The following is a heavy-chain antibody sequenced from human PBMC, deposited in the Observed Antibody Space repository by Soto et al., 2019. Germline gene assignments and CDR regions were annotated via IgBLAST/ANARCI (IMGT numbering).Heavy chain of an antibody. CDR3: ASGPYGGRPYYYGMDV. CDR2: IDPSDSYT. V-gene: IGHV5-10-1*01. J-gene: IGHJ6*02. D-gene: IGHD3-10*01. Sequence: RGESLKISCKGSGYSFTSYWISWVRQMPGKGLEWMGRIDPSDSYTNYSPSFQGRVTISADKSISTAYLQWSSLKASDTAMYYCASGPYGGRPYYYGMDVWGQGTTVTVSS. CDR1: GYSFTSYW.